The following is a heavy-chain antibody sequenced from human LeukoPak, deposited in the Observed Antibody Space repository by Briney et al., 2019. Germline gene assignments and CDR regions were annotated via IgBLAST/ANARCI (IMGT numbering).Heavy chain of an antibody. D-gene: IGHD6-19*01. J-gene: IGHJ4*02. CDR1: GGSISSYY. Sequence: ESSETLSLTCTVSGGSISSYYWSWIRQPPGKGLEWIGYIYTSGSTNYNPSLKSRVTISVDTSKNQFSLKLSSVTAADTAVYYCARRRHSSGWGKGLDYWGQGTLVTVSS. V-gene: IGHV4-4*09. CDR3: ARRRHSSGWGKGLDY. CDR2: IYTSGST.